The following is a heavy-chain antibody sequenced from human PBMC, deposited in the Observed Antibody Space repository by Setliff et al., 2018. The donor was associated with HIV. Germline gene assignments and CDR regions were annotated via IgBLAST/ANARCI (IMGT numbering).Heavy chain of an antibody. J-gene: IGHJ6*03. D-gene: IGHD2-21*01. CDR3: AKHECGGGCYYYMDV. CDR2: ISSQSTYT. Sequence: LRLSCAASGFTFSDSYMSWIRQAPGKGLEWVSYISSQSTYTNYADSVRGRFTISRDKSKNTLYLQLNSLRAEDTAVYYCAKHECGGGCYYYMDVWGKGIMVTVSS. CDR1: GFTFSDSY. V-gene: IGHV3-11*03.